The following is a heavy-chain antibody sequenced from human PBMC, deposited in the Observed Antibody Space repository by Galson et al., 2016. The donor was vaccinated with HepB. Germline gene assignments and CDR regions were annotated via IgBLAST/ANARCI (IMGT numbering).Heavy chain of an antibody. Sequence: SLRLSCAASGFTFTSCVLSWVRQAPGKGLQWVSSISGTGDSTFYADSVKGRFTISRDKSKNTLYLQMNSLRAEDTAVYYCAKSIRGDDYYPFYYYSMDVWVQGTTVTVSS. D-gene: IGHD3-10*01. CDR2: ISGTGDST. J-gene: IGHJ6*02. CDR3: AKSIRGDDYYPFYYYSMDV. V-gene: IGHV3-23*01. CDR1: GFTFTSCV.